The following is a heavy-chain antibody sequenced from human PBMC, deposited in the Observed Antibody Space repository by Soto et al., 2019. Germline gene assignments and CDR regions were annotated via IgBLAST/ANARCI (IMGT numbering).Heavy chain of an antibody. CDR3: AKNVAVAGFCLDP. CDR2: IYHSGGT. CDR1: GDSISSHY. V-gene: IGHV4-59*11. Sequence: QVQLHESGPGLVKPSETLSLTCTVSGDSISSHYWSWIRQPLGKGLEWIGHIYHSGGTRYNPSLRSRVTISVDTSKNQFSLKLRSVTAADTAVYYCAKNVAVAGFCLDPWGQGILVTVSS. J-gene: IGHJ5*02. D-gene: IGHD6-19*01.